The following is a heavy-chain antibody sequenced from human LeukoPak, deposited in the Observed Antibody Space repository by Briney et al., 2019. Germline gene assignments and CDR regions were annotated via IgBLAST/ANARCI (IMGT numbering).Heavy chain of an antibody. J-gene: IGHJ4*02. CDR3: ARGTLTYYYGSGDEPDY. Sequence: PSQTLSLTCTVSGGSISSGSYYWGWLRQPAGKGLEWIGRIYTSGSTNYNPSLKSRVTISVDTSKNQFSLKLSSVTAADTAVYYCARGTLTYYYGSGDEPDYWGQGTLVTVSS. V-gene: IGHV4-61*02. D-gene: IGHD3-10*01. CDR2: IYTSGST. CDR1: GGSISSGSYY.